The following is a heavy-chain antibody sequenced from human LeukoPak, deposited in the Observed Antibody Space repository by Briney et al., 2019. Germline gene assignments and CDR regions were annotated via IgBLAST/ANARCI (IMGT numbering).Heavy chain of an antibody. V-gene: IGHV3-7*01. D-gene: IGHD6-13*01. J-gene: IGHJ4*01. CDR1: GFTFSSYW. CDR3: ARGGTAPGLYFDL. Sequence: GGSLRLSCAVSGFTFSSYWMNWVRQAPGKGLEWVASIRQDGGEKSYVDSVKGRFTISRDNTKNSLYLQINSLRAEDTAMYYCARGGTAPGLYFDLWGQGTLVTVSS. CDR2: IRQDGGEK.